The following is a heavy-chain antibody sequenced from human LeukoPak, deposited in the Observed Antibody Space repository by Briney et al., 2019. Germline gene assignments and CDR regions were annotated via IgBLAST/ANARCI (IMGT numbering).Heavy chain of an antibody. Sequence: GESLKISCKISGYILTNNWIGWVRQVPGKGLEWMGLIYPGNSDTKYSPSFQGQVTFSVDKSISTAYLHWSSLKASDTAMYYCARRGGAGYTKGWFDPWGQGTLVTVSS. CDR3: ARRGGAGYTKGWFDP. CDR1: GYILTNNW. CDR2: IYPGNSDT. D-gene: IGHD5-24*01. J-gene: IGHJ5*02. V-gene: IGHV5-51*01.